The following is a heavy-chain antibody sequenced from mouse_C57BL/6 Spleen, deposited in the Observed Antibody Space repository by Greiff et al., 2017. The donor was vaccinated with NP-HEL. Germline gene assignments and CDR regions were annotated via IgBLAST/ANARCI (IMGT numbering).Heavy chain of an antibody. CDR3: AREGPHYYGSSYPFAY. Sequence: QVQLQQPGAELVRPGSSVKLSCKASGYTFTSYWMHWVKQRPIQGLEWIGNIDPSDSETHYNQKFKDKATLTVDKSSSTAYMQLSSLTSEDSAVYYCAREGPHYYGSSYPFAYWGQGTLVTVSA. J-gene: IGHJ3*01. D-gene: IGHD1-1*01. CDR1: GYTFTSYW. V-gene: IGHV1-52*01. CDR2: IDPSDSET.